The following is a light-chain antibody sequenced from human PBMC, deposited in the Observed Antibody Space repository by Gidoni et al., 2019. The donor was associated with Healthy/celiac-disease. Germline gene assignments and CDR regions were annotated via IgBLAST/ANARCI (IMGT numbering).Light chain of an antibody. V-gene: IGKV1-27*01. CDR3: QKYNSAPRT. CDR1: HGISNY. J-gene: IGKJ1*01. CDR2: AAS. Sequence: IHLTQSPSSLSSSVGDRVTITCRASHGISNYLAWYQQKPGKVPKLLIYAASTLQSGVPSRFSGSGSGTDFTLTISSLQPEDVATYYCQKYNSAPRTFGQGTKVEIK.